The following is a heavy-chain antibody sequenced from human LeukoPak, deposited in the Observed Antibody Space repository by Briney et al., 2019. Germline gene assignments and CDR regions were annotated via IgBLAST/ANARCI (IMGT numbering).Heavy chain of an antibody. Sequence: ASVKVSCKASGYTLTSYGISWVRQAPGQGLEWMGWISAYNGNSNYAQKLQGRVTMTTDTSTSTAYMELRSLRSDDTAVYYCARVLAAATNWFDPWGQGTLVTVSS. CDR3: ARVLAAATNWFDP. CDR1: GYTLTSYG. V-gene: IGHV1-18*01. D-gene: IGHD6-13*01. J-gene: IGHJ5*02. CDR2: ISAYNGNS.